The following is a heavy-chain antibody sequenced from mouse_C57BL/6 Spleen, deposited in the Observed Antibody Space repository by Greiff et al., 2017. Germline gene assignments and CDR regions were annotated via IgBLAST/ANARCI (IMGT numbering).Heavy chain of an antibody. D-gene: IGHD1-1*01. Sequence: QVQLQQSGTELVKPGASVKLSCKASGYTFTSYWMHWVKQRPGQGLEWIGNINPSNGGTNYNEKFKSKATLTVDKSSSTAYMQLSSLTSEDSAVYYCARSITTVVRAMDYWGQGTSVTVSS. CDR3: ARSITTVVRAMDY. CDR2: INPSNGGT. J-gene: IGHJ4*01. CDR1: GYTFTSYW. V-gene: IGHV1-53*01.